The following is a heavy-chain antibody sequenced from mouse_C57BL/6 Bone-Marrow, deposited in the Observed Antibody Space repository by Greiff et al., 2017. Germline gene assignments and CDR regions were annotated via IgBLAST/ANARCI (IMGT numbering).Heavy chain of an antibody. V-gene: IGHV1-81*01. Sequence: QVQLQQSGAELARPGASVKLSCKASGYTFTSYGISWVKQRTGQGLESIGEIYPRRGNTYYNEKFKGKATLTADKSSSKAYMELRSLTSEDSAVYFCARGEASYYYGSKGMDYWGQGTSVTVSS. D-gene: IGHD1-1*01. CDR2: IYPRRGNT. CDR3: ARGEASYYYGSKGMDY. CDR1: GYTFTSYG. J-gene: IGHJ4*01.